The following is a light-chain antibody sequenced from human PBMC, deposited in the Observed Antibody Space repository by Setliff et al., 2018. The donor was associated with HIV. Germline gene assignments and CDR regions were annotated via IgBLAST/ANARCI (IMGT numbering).Light chain of an antibody. V-gene: IGLV3-21*01. CDR1: NIGTKS. CDR2: NDS. CDR3: QAWDTTTYV. J-gene: IGLJ1*01. Sequence: YELTQSPSVSVAPGKTARITCGGYNIGTKSVHWYQEKSGQAPVLVIYNDSDRPSGIPERFSGSNSGNTATLTISRVEAGDEADFYCQAWDTTTYVFGTGTKVTVL.